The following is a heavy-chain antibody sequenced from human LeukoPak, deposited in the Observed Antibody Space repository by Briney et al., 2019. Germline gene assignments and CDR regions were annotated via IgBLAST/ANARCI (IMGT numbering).Heavy chain of an antibody. Sequence: GASVKVSCKASGYTFTGYYMHWVRQAPGQGLEWMGWINPNSGGTNYAQKFQGRVTMTRDTSISTAYMELSRLRSDDTAVYYCAREEVGAHRRFDYWGQGTLVTVSS. CDR2: INPNSGGT. J-gene: IGHJ4*02. CDR1: GYTFTGYY. D-gene: IGHD1-26*01. V-gene: IGHV1-2*02. CDR3: AREEVGAHRRFDY.